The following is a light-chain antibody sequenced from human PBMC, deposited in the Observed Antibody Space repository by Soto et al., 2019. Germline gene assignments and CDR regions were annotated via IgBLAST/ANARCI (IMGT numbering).Light chain of an antibody. J-gene: IGKJ4*01. CDR1: QGISSY. V-gene: IGKV1-9*01. Sequence: IQLTQSPSSLSASVGDRVTITCRASQGISSYLAWYQQKPRKAPKLLIYAASTLQSGVPSRFSGSGSVTDFTLTISSLQPEDFATYYCQQLNSYPLTFGGGTKVEIK. CDR3: QQLNSYPLT. CDR2: AAS.